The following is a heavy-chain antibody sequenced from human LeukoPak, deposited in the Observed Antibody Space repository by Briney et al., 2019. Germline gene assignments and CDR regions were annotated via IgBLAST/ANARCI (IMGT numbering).Heavy chain of an antibody. CDR2: INPNSGGT. Sequence: ASVKVSCKDSGYTFTGYYMHWVRQAPGQGLEWMGWINPNSGGTNCAQKIQGRVTMTRDTSISTAYMELSRLRSDDTAVYYCARVGYCSGGSCYSSPPRYWGQGTLVTVSS. D-gene: IGHD2-15*01. V-gene: IGHV1-2*02. CDR1: GYTFTGYY. J-gene: IGHJ4*02. CDR3: ARVGYCSGGSCYSSPPRY.